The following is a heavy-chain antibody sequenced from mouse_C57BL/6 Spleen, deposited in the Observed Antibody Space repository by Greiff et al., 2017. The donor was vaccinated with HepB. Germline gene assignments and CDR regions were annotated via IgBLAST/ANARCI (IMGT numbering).Heavy chain of an antibody. CDR1: GYTFTSYW. J-gene: IGHJ1*03. CDR3: AREGGYGWDFDV. V-gene: IGHV1-53*01. CDR2: INPSNGGT. D-gene: IGHD2-2*01. Sequence: QVQLQQPGTELVKPGASVKLSCKASGYTFTSYWMHWVKQRPGQGLEWIGNINPSNGGTNYNEKFKSKATLTVDKSTSTAYMQLSSLTSEDAAVYYCAREGGYGWDFDVWGTGTTVTVSS.